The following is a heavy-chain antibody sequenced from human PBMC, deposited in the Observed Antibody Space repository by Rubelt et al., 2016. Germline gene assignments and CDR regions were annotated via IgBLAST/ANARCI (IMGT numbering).Heavy chain of an antibody. CDR3: ARGSFWGRTYYFGN. J-gene: IGHJ4*02. V-gene: IGHV3-7*01. CDR1: GFSFSTYW. CDR2: IKQDGSEK. Sequence: VQLVESGGGVVQPGRSLRLSCAASGFSFSTYWMTWVRQAPGKGLEWVANIKQDGSEKYYVDSVKGRFTISRDNAKNSLYLQLNSLRAEDTAVYDCARGSFWGRTYYFGNWGQGTLVTVSS. D-gene: IGHD3-16*01.